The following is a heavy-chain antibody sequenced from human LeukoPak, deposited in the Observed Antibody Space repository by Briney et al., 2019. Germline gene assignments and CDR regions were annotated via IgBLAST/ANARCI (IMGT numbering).Heavy chain of an antibody. Sequence: ASVKLSCKASGYTFTGYYMYWVRQAPGQGLEWMGWINPNSGGTNYAQKFQGRVTMTRDTSISTAYMELSRLRSDDTAVYYCARVLRDRSRYYYFDYWGQGTLVTVSS. CDR2: INPNSGGT. V-gene: IGHV1-2*02. J-gene: IGHJ4*02. CDR1: GYTFTGYY. CDR3: ARVLRDRSRYYYFDY. D-gene: IGHD3-22*01.